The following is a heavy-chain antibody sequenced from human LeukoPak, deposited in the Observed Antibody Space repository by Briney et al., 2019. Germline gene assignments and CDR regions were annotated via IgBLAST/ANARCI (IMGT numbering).Heavy chain of an antibody. Sequence: ASVKVSCKASGYTFTGYYMHWVRQAPGQGLEWMGWINPNSGGTNYAQKFQGRVTMTRDTSISTAYMELSRLRCDDTAVYYCARLHDSSGYTDYWGQGTLVTVSS. CDR1: GYTFTGYY. D-gene: IGHD3-22*01. J-gene: IGHJ4*02. CDR3: ARLHDSSGYTDY. V-gene: IGHV1-2*02. CDR2: INPNSGGT.